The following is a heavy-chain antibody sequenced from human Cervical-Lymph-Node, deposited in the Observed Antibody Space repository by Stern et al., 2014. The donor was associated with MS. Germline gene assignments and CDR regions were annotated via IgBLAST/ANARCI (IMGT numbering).Heavy chain of an antibody. D-gene: IGHD2-2*01. J-gene: IGHJ4*02. CDR1: GFTFSTYW. CDR3: ARGMPFDY. Sequence: EVQLVESGENLVQPGESLRLSCAASGFTFSTYWMSWVRQAPGKGLEWVANIKEDGRAEHYVDPVKGRIPISRDNATNALYLQMNSLRAEDTAMYYCARGMPFDYWGQGTLVTVSS. CDR2: IKEDGRAE. V-gene: IGHV3-7*01.